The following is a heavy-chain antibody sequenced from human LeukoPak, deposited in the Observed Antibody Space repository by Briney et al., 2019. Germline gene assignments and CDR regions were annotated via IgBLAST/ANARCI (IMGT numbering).Heavy chain of an antibody. D-gene: IGHD6-19*01. Sequence: GGSLRLSCAASEFIFSDYDMHWVRQAPGKGLEWVALIRYDGRSEYYSGYMQGRFTISRDNSKNTLYLQMNSLRAEDTAVYYCASHSSGWYVRGYYFDYWGQGTLVTVSS. CDR2: IRYDGRSE. J-gene: IGHJ4*02. CDR1: EFIFSDYD. CDR3: ASHSSGWYVRGYYFDY. V-gene: IGHV3-30*02.